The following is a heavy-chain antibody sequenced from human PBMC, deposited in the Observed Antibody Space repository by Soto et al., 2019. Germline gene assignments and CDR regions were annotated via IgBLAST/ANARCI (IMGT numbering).Heavy chain of an antibody. J-gene: IGHJ4*02. CDR3: ARGYCTSTSCSIFNY. D-gene: IGHD2-2*01. Sequence: TLSLTCPVSGGSVISGTFYWIWIRQPPGKGLEWIGYIYYTGSTTYNPSLKSRVTMSADTSQNQFSLRLSSVTAADTAVYYCARGYCTSTSCSIFNYWGQGTQVTVSS. V-gene: IGHV4-61*01. CDR1: GGSVISGTFY. CDR2: IYYTGST.